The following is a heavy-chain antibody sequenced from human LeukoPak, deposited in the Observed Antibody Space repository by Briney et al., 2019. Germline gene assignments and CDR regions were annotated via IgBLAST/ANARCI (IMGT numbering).Heavy chain of an antibody. V-gene: IGHV4-39*01. CDR1: GGSISSSSYY. CDR2: IYYSGST. Sequence: SETLSLTCTVSGGSISSSSYYWGWIRQPPGKGLEWIGSIYYSGSTYYNPSLKSRVTISVDTSKNQYSLKLSSVTAADTAVYYCAPGRSRNFNWFDPGGQGTLVTVSS. D-gene: IGHD1-7*01. J-gene: IGHJ5*02. CDR3: APGRSRNFNWFDP.